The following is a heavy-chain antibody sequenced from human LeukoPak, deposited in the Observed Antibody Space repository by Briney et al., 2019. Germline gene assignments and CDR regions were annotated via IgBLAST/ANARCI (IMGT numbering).Heavy chain of an antibody. CDR1: GFTFDDYG. V-gene: IGHV3-7*01. J-gene: IGHJ6*04. D-gene: IGHD3-3*01. Sequence: GGSLRLSCAASGFTFDDYGMSWVRQAPGKGLEWVANIRQDGSEKYYVDSVKGRFTISRDNANNSLFLQMNSLRAEDTAVYHCAKHVEFRFLQSFTRHNPHVVMDVWGKGTTVTVSS. CDR2: IRQDGSEK. CDR3: AKHVEFRFLQSFTRHNPHVVMDV.